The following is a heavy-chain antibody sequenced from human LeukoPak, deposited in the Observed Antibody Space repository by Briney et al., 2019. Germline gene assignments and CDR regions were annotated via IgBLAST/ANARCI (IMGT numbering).Heavy chain of an antibody. CDR3: ATILVSEWELLYDY. V-gene: IGHV1-24*01. Sequence: ASVKASCKVSGYTLTELSMHWVRQAPGKGLEWMGGFDPEDGETIYAQKFQGRVTMTEDTSTDTAYMELSSLRSEDTAVYYCATILVSEWELLYDYWGQGTLVTVSS. CDR2: FDPEDGET. CDR1: GYTLTELS. J-gene: IGHJ4*02. D-gene: IGHD1-26*01.